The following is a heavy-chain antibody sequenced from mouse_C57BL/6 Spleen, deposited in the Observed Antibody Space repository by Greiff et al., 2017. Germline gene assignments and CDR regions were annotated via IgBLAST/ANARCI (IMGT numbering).Heavy chain of an antibody. CDR2: IDPETGGT. D-gene: IGHD1-1*01. CDR1: GYTFTDYE. V-gene: IGHV1-15*01. J-gene: IGHJ4*01. CDR3: TRFSLYYYAMDY. Sequence: QVQLQQSGAELVRPGASVTLSCKASGYTFTDYEMHWVKQTPVHGLEWIGAIDPETGGTAYNQKFKGKAILTADKSSSTAYMELRILTSEDSAVYYCTRFSLYYYAMDYWGQGTSVTVSS.